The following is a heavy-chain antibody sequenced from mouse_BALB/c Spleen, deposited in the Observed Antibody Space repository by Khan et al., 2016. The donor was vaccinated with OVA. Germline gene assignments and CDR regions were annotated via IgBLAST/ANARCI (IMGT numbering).Heavy chain of an antibody. Sequence: EVELVESGGGLVQPGGSLKLSCATSGFTFSDYYMYWVRQTPEKRLEWVAYISNGGGSTYYPDTVKGRFPISRDNAKNTLYLQMSRLKSEDTAMYYCARQDCFAYWGRGTLVTVSA. J-gene: IGHJ3*01. CDR2: ISNGGGST. V-gene: IGHV5-12*02. CDR3: ARQDCFAY. CDR1: GFTFSDYY.